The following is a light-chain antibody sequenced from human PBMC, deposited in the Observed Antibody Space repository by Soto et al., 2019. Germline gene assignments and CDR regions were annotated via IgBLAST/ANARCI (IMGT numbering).Light chain of an antibody. CDR3: CSSGGSNGFVV. Sequence: QSVLTQPPSASESPGQSVTISCTGVSGDVGGYTYVSWYQHSPGKAPKLLIYEVSKRPQGVPDRFTGSKSGNTASLPVSELQPDDEADYYCCSSGGSNGFVVFGGGTQLTVL. CDR2: EVS. V-gene: IGLV2-8*01. CDR1: SGDVGGYTY. J-gene: IGLJ2*01.